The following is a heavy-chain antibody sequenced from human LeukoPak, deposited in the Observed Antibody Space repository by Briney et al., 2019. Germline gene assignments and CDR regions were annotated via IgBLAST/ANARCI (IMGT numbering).Heavy chain of an antibody. J-gene: IGHJ4*02. D-gene: IGHD4-17*01. CDR1: GFTFSSYG. V-gene: IGHV3-53*01. CDR3: ARSTVTTMGGIDY. CDR2: IYSGGST. Sequence: GGTLRLSCAASGFTFSSYGMSWVRQAPGKGLEWVSVIYSGGSTYYADSVKGRFTISRDNSKNTLYLQMNSLRAEDTAVYYCARSTVTTMGGIDYWGQGTLVTVSS.